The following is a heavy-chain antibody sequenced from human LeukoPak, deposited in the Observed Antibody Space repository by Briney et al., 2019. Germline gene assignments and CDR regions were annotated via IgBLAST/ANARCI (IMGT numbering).Heavy chain of an antibody. CDR2: IRGTSSTI. Sequence: PGGSLRLSCAGSGFTFSSYNMNWVRQAPGKGLEWVSFIRGTSSTIYYADSVKGRFTISRDNAKNSLYLQMNSLRAEDTAVYYCVRGEEVIVGATTPIDYWGQGTLATVSS. CDR3: VRGEEVIVGATTPIDY. J-gene: IGHJ4*02. CDR1: GFTFSSYN. V-gene: IGHV3-48*04. D-gene: IGHD1-26*01.